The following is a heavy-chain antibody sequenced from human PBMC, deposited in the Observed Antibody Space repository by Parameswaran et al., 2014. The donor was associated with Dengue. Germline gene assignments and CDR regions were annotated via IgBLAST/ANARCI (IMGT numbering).Heavy chain of an antibody. CDR2: INPSDGTT. CDR3: ARAPCGGDCYFAVASYHYPLDV. J-gene: IGHJ6*02. V-gene: IGHV1-46*01. D-gene: IGHD2-21*01. Sequence: WVRQAPGQGLEWMGLINPSDGTTIYAQEFQGRVTTTRDTSTTTAYMELSSLRSEDTAVYYCARAPCGGDCYFAVASYHYPLDVWGRGTTVTVSS.